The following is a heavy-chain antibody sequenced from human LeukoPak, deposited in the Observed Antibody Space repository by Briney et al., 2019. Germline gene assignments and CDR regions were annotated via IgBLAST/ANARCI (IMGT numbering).Heavy chain of an antibody. CDR1: GGSISSYY. Sequence: SETLSLTCTVSGGSISSYYWSWIRQPPGKGLEWIGYIYYSGSTNYNPSLKSRVTISVDTSKNQFPLKLSSVTAADTAVYYCARDQDYGDYGGYAFDIWGQGTMVTVSS. CDR3: ARDQDYGDYGGYAFDI. D-gene: IGHD4-17*01. V-gene: IGHV4-59*01. CDR2: IYYSGST. J-gene: IGHJ3*02.